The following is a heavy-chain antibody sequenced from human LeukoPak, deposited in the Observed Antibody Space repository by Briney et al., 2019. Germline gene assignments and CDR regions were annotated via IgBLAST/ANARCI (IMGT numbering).Heavy chain of an antibody. CDR1: KXTFSNYG. D-gene: IGHD6-13*01. CDR2: IWYDGGNK. J-gene: IGHJ4*02. CDR3: ARWGMGAAAGTAVFDY. Sequence: SGGSLRLSCAASKXTFSNYGMQWVRQAPGKGLEWVAVIWYDGGNKYYADSVKGRFTISRDNSKNTLYLQMNSLRAEDTAVYYCARWGMGAAAGTAVFDYWGQGTLVTVSS. V-gene: IGHV3-33*01.